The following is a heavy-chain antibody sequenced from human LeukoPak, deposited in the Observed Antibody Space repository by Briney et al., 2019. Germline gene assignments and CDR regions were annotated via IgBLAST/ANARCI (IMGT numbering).Heavy chain of an antibody. D-gene: IGHD5-24*01. CDR2: IYYSGST. Sequence: SETLSLTCTVSGSSISSYYWSWIRQPPGKGLEWIGYIYYSGSTNYNPSLKSRVTISVDTSKNQFSLKLSSATAADTAVYYCARSDGYTYYFDYWGQGTLVTVSS. CDR3: ARSDGYTYYFDY. V-gene: IGHV4-59*01. CDR1: GSSISSYY. J-gene: IGHJ4*02.